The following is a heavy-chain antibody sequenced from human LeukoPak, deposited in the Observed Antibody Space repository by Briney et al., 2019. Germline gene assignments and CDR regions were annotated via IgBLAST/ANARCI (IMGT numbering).Heavy chain of an antibody. J-gene: IGHJ4*02. V-gene: IGHV1-3*01. D-gene: IGHD6-19*01. CDR2: INADSGNT. CDR3: ARGGPNRSGWTLDY. CDR1: GYTFTEYA. Sequence: GASVKVSCKASGYTFTEYAMHWVRRAPGHGLEWMGWINADSGNTESSQRFQGRLSITWDTSATTAYMELSSLTSEDTAVYYCARGGPNRSGWTLDYWGPGTLVTVSS.